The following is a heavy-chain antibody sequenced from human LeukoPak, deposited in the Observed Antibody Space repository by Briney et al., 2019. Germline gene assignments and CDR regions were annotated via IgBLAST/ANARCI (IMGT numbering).Heavy chain of an antibody. Sequence: ASVKVSCKASGYTYTSYDINWVRHATGQGLEWMGWMNPNSGNTGYAQKFQGRVTMTRNTSISTAYMELSSLRSEDTAVYYCARGGGLLRFEPFDYWGQGTLVTVSS. V-gene: IGHV1-8*01. CDR3: ARGGGLLRFEPFDY. CDR2: MNPNSGNT. CDR1: GYTYTSYD. D-gene: IGHD3-3*01. J-gene: IGHJ4*02.